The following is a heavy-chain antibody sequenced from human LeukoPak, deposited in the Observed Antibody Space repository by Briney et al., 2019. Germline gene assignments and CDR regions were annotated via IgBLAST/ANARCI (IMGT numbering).Heavy chain of an antibody. CDR2: ISYDGSNK. Sequence: GGSLRLSCAASGFTFSSYSMNWVRQAPGKGLEWVAVISYDGSNKYYADSVKGRITISRDNAKNSLYLQMNSLRAEDTAVYYCARGSPVVFPTRGGSYLYWGQGTLVTVSS. D-gene: IGHD1-26*01. CDR1: GFTFSSYS. V-gene: IGHV3-30*03. J-gene: IGHJ4*02. CDR3: ARGSPVVFPTRGGSYLY.